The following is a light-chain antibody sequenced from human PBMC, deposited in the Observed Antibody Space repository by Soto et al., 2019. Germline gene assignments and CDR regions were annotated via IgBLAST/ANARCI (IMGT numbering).Light chain of an antibody. CDR3: QQTYSTPRGA. CDR2: AAS. J-gene: IGKJ1*01. Sequence: DIQMTQSPSSLSASVGDRVTITCRASESIRNNLNWYQQKSGKAPKLLIYAASTLQSGVPSRFSGGGSGTEFTLTIGSLQPEDFTTYYCQQTYSTPRGAFGQGTKVEFK. V-gene: IGKV1-39*01. CDR1: ESIRNN.